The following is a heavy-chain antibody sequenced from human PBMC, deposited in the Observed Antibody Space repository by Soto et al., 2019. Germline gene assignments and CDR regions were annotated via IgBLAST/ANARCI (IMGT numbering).Heavy chain of an antibody. CDR1: GDSINSGDYY. V-gene: IGHV4-30-4*01. J-gene: IGHJ6*02. CDR2: IYYSGTT. Sequence: LSLTCTVSGDSINSGDYYWSWIRQPPGKGLEWIGYIYYSGTTYQNPSLRSRVTMSVDRSKNQVSLKLRSVTVADTAVYYCARGYYYHGMDVWGQGTTVTVSS. CDR3: ARGYYYHGMDV.